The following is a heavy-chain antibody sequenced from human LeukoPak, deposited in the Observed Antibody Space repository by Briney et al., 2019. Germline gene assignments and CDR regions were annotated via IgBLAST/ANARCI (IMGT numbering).Heavy chain of an antibody. CDR1: GFTFSSYA. CDR2: ISYDGSNK. J-gene: IGHJ6*04. CDR3: AREPAPIVVVPAASRCYYYYYGMDV. D-gene: IGHD2-2*01. Sequence: GGSLRLSCAASGFTFSSYAMHWVRQAPGKGLEWVAVISYDGSNKYYADSVKGRFTISRDNSKNTLYLQMNSLGAEDTAVYYCAREPAPIVVVPAASRCYYYYYGMDVWGKGTTVTVSS. V-gene: IGHV3-30*04.